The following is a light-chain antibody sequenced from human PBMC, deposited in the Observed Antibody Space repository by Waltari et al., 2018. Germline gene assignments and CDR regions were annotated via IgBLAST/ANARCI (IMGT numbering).Light chain of an antibody. CDR3: QQYNSYPRT. Sequence: DIQMTQSPSSLSASLGARVTITCRASQEISKSLAWFQQKPGKAPKTLIYAASSLQSGVPSKFSGGGSGTDFTLTISRLQPEDFAAYYCQQYNSYPRTFGGGTKVEIK. CDR2: AAS. V-gene: IGKV1-16*02. CDR1: QEISKS. J-gene: IGKJ4*01.